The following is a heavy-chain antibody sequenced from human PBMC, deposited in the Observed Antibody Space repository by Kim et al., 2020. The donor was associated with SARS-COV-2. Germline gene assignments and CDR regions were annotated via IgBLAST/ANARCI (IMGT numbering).Heavy chain of an antibody. D-gene: IGHD3-10*01. CDR1: GGSISSSSYY. Sequence: SETLSLTCTVSGGSISSSSYYWGWIRQPPGKGLEWIGSIYYSGSTYYNPSLKSRVTISVDTSKNQFSLKLSSVTAADTAVYYCASHLYVSYGNWFDPWGQGTLVTVSS. CDR3: ASHLYVSYGNWFDP. V-gene: IGHV4-39*01. J-gene: IGHJ5*02. CDR2: IYYSGST.